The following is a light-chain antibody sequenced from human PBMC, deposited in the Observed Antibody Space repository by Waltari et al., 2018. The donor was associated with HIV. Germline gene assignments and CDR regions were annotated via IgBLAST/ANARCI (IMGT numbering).Light chain of an antibody. V-gene: IGLV2-11*01. CDR1: SSPVGGYNY. J-gene: IGLJ2*01. CDR2: DVS. Sequence: QSALTQPRSVSGSPGQSVTISCTGTSSPVGGYNYVSWYQQHPGKAPKLMIYDVSKGPSGVPDRFSGSKSGNTASLTISGLQAEDEADYYCCSYAGSYTFGVFGGGTKLTVL. CDR3: CSYAGSYTFGV.